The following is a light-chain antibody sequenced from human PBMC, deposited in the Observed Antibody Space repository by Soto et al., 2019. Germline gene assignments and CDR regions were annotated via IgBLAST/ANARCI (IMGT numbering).Light chain of an antibody. CDR2: DVS. CDR1: SSDVGAYRF. J-gene: IGLJ1*01. V-gene: IGLV2-14*03. CDR3: SSFTSSDTYV. Sequence: QSALTQPASVSGSPGQSIAISCTGTSSDVGAYRFVSWYQQHPGRAPKLMIYDVSNRPSGVSDRFSGSTSGNTASLTISGLQAEDEADYYCSSFTSSDTYVFGTGTKV.